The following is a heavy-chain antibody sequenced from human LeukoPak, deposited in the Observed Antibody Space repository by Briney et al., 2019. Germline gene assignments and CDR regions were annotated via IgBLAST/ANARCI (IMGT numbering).Heavy chain of an antibody. CDR2: IKTDGSET. CDR1: GFTFSTYW. J-gene: IGHJ4*02. CDR3: ARLVKGSDYFDY. V-gene: IGHV3-7*01. Sequence: GGSLRLSCAASGFTFSTYWMSWVRQAPGKGLEWVANIKTDGSETHYVDSVKGRFTISRDNAKNSLYLQMNSPRAEDTAVYYCARLVKGSDYFDYWGQGTLVTVSS. D-gene: IGHD3-9*01.